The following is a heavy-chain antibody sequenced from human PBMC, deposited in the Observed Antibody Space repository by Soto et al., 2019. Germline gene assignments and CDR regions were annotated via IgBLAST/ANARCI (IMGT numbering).Heavy chain of an antibody. V-gene: IGHV4-34*01. D-gene: IGHD2-15*01. CDR2: INHSGST. J-gene: IGHJ6*02. CDR3: GSLPPSWVVSNYYYYYGMDV. Sequence: SETLSLTCAGYGGSFSGYYWSWIRQPPGKGLEWIGEINHSGSTNYNPSLKSRVTISVDTSKNQFSLKLSSVTAADTAVYYCGSLPPSWVVSNYYYYYGMDVWGQGTTVTVSS. CDR1: GGSFSGYY.